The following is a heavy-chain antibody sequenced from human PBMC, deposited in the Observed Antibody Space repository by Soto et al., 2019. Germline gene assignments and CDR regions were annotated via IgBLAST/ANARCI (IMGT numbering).Heavy chain of an antibody. Sequence: SETLSLTCDVSGASIRNGNWWNWVRQPPGKGLEWIGNINYRGDTNSNPSLKSRVTMSADESKNYFSLKLTTVTAADRAIYYCATNRVNYDWFDFWGQGILVTVSS. D-gene: IGHD3-22*01. J-gene: IGHJ5*01. CDR3: ATNRVNYDWFDF. CDR1: GASIRNGNW. CDR2: INYRGDT. V-gene: IGHV4-4*02.